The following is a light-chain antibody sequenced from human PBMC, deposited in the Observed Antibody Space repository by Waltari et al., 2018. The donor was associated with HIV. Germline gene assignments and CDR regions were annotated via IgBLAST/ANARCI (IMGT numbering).Light chain of an antibody. CDR3: CSYAGRSTHV. J-gene: IGLJ1*01. CDR2: EVT. V-gene: IGLV2-23*02. Sequence: QSALTQPASVSGSPGQSITISCTGTSSDVGSYNVVSWYQQHPGKAPKLMIYEVTKRPSGVSKLFSGSKSGNTTSLTISGLQAEDEADYYCCSYAGRSTHVFGTGTKVTVL. CDR1: SSDVGSYNV.